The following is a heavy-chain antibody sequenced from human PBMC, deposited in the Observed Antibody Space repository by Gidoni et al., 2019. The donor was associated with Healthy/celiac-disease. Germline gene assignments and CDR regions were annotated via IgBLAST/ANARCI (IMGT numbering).Heavy chain of an antibody. CDR1: GFTVSSNY. CDR2: IYSGGST. D-gene: IGHD3-22*01. CDR3: AREGDSSGYYYVDY. V-gene: IGHV3-66*01. Sequence: EVQRVESGGGLVQPGGCLRLSCAASGFTVSSNYMSWVRQAPGKGLEWVSVIYSGGSTYYADSVKGRFTISRDNSKNTLYLQMNSLRAEDTAVYYCAREGDSSGYYYVDYWGQGTLVTVSS. J-gene: IGHJ4*02.